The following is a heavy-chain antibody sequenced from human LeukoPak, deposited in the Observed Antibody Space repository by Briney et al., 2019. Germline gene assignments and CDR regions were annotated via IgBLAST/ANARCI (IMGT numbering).Heavy chain of an antibody. D-gene: IGHD6-19*01. Sequence: PSETLSLTCTVSGGSISSSSYYWGWIRQPPGKGLEWIGEINHSGSTNYNPSLKSRVTISVDTSKNQFSLKLSSVTAADTAVYYCARAPSSGWFDYWGQGTLVTVSS. J-gene: IGHJ4*02. CDR1: GGSISSSSYY. CDR2: INHSGST. V-gene: IGHV4-39*07. CDR3: ARAPSSGWFDY.